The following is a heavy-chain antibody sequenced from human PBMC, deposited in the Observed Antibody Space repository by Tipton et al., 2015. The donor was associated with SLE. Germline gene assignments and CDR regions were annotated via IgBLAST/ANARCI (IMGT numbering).Heavy chain of an antibody. J-gene: IGHJ4*02. D-gene: IGHD3-10*01. Sequence: VKPSGTLSLTCTVSGVSIESHYWSWIRQPPGKGLEWIGYIYYSGSTNYNPSLKSRVTISVDTSKNQFSLRLRFVTAADTAVYYCAKNSGSYYFDDWGQGTLVTVSS. V-gene: IGHV4-59*11. CDR1: GVSIESHY. CDR3: AKNSGSYYFDD. CDR2: IYYSGST.